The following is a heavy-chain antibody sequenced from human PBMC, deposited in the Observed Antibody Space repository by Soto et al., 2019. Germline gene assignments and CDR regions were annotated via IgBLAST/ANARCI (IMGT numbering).Heavy chain of an antibody. CDR3: SRGRYPEYSSGWYTVGYYFDY. Sequence: EVQLLESGGGLVQPGGSLRLSCAASGFTFSSYAMSWVRQAPGKGLEWVSAISGSGGSTYYADSVKGRFTISRDNSKNTLYLHMNSLRAEDTAVYYCSRGRYPEYSSGWYTVGYYFDYWGHGTLVTVSS. CDR2: ISGSGGST. V-gene: IGHV3-23*01. D-gene: IGHD6-19*01. CDR1: GFTFSSYA. J-gene: IGHJ4*01.